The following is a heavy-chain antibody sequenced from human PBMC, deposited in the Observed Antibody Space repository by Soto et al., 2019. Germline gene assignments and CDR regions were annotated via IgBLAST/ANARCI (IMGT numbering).Heavy chain of an antibody. J-gene: IGHJ4*02. V-gene: IGHV1-2*02. D-gene: IGHD6-6*01. CDR2: INPNSGGT. Sequence: QVQLVQSGAEVKKPGASVKVSCKASGYTFNGYYMHWVRQAPGQGPEWMGWINPNSGGTTYAQKFQGRVTVTRDTSISTAYIELSSLRSDDTAVYYCARGGSSSLDYCGQGTLVTVSS. CDR3: ARGGSSSLDY. CDR1: GYTFNGYY.